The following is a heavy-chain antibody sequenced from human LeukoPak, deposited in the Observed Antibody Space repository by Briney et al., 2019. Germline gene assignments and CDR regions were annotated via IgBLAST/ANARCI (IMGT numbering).Heavy chain of an antibody. CDR1: GFTFSRFE. CDR3: AMVTLVTPFDY. CDR2: ISNDGSTK. J-gene: IGHJ4*02. D-gene: IGHD2-21*02. Sequence: PGGSLRLSCAASGFTFSRFEMHWVRQAPGKGLEWVAVISNDGSTKYYRDSVKGRFTISRDNSKNTLYLQMSSLRAEDTAVYYCAMVTLVTPFDYWGQGTLVTVSS. V-gene: IGHV3-30*03.